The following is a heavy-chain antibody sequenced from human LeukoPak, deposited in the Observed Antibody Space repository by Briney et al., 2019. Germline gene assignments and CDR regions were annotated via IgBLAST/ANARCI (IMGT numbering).Heavy chain of an antibody. Sequence: SETLSLTCTVSGGSISSYYWSWIRQPPGKGLEWIGYIYYSGSTNYNPSLKSRVTISVDTSKNQFSLKLSSVTAADTAVYYCARHVSSSWLLWYFGYWGQGTLVTVSS. V-gene: IGHV4-59*08. CDR2: IYYSGST. CDR1: GGSISSYY. J-gene: IGHJ4*02. CDR3: ARHVSSSWLLWYFGY. D-gene: IGHD6-13*01.